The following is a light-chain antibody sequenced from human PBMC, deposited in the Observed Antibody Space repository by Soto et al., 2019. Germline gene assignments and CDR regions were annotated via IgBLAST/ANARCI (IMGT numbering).Light chain of an antibody. CDR1: NIGSKS. CDR2: YDS. J-gene: IGLJ3*02. V-gene: IGLV3-21*01. CDR3: TSYVGSNIWV. Sequence: SYELTQPPSVSVAPGKTARITCGGNNIGSKSVHWYQQKPGQAPVLVIYYDSDRPSGIPERFSGSNSGNTASLTVSGLQAEDEADYYCTSYVGSNIWVFGGGTKVTVL.